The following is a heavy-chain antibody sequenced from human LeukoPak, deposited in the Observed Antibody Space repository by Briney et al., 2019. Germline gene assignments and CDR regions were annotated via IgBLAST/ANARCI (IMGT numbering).Heavy chain of an antibody. CDR3: AREPPYSGSFNYFDY. J-gene: IGHJ4*02. V-gene: IGHV1-8*01. CDR2: MNPNSGNT. CDR1: GYTFTSYD. Sequence: ASVKVSCKASGYTFTSYDINWVRQATGQGLEWMGWMNPNSGNTGYAQKFQGRVTMTRSTSISTAYMELSSLRAEDTAVYYCAREPPYSGSFNYFDYWGQGTLVTVSS. D-gene: IGHD6-13*01.